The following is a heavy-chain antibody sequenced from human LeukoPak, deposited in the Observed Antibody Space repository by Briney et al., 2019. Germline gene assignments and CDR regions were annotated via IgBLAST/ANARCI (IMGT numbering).Heavy chain of an antibody. D-gene: IGHD3-22*01. V-gene: IGHV3-30*03. CDR1: GFTFSSYG. Sequence: PGGSLRLSCAASGFTFSSYGMHWVRQAPGKGLEWVAVISYDGSNKYYADSVKGRFTISRDNSKNTLYLQMNSLGAEDTAVYYCARRAGDYSHPYDYWGQGTLVTVSS. CDR2: ISYDGSNK. CDR3: ARRAGDYSHPYDY. J-gene: IGHJ4*02.